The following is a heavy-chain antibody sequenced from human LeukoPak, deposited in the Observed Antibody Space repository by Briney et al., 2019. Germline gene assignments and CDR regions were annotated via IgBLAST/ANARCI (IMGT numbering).Heavy chain of an antibody. CDR1: DGSISSINW. V-gene: IGHV4-4*02. D-gene: IGHD4-11*01. CDR3: ARHSDFSQGY. Sequence: PSGTLSLTCTVSDGSISSINWWSWVRQPPGKGLEWIGQIDHSGNSDYNPSLKSRVTISIDRSKNQFSLNLSSVTAADTAVYYCARHSDFSQGYWGQGTLVTVSS. CDR2: IDHSGNS. J-gene: IGHJ4*02.